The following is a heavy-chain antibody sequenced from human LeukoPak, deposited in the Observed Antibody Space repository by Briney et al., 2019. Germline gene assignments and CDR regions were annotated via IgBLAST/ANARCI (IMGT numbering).Heavy chain of an antibody. CDR2: FDPEDGET. Sequence: ASVKVSCKVSGYTLTELSMHWVRQAPGKGLEWMGGFDPEDGETIYAQKFQGRVTMTEDTSTDTAYMELRSLRSDDTAVYYCARDSCSGGSCYLDYWGQGTLVTVSS. CDR1: GYTLTELS. D-gene: IGHD2-15*01. J-gene: IGHJ4*02. CDR3: ARDSCSGGSCYLDY. V-gene: IGHV1-24*01.